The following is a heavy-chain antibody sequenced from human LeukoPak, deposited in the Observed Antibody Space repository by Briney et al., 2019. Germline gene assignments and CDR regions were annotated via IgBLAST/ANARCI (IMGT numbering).Heavy chain of an antibody. V-gene: IGHV4-34*01. CDR2: INHGGSN. J-gene: IGHJ6*03. D-gene: IGHD4-23*01. Sequence: NPSETLSLTCVVYGVSFSDYDWSWIRQPPGKGLEWVGEINHGGSNNYNPSLKSRVTMLVDTTMNQFSLEVNSVTAADTAVYYCARGGGYNYMDVWGKGTTVTVSS. CDR3: ARGGGYNYMDV. CDR1: GVSFSDYD.